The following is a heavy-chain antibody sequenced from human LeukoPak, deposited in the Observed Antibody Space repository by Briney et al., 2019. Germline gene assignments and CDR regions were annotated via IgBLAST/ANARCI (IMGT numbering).Heavy chain of an antibody. CDR1: GFTFSSYA. Sequence: PGGSLRLSCAASGFTFSSYAMSWVRQAPGKGLEWVSAISGSGGSTYYADSVKGRFTISRDNSKNTLYLQMNSLRAEDTAVYYCAKATGGITGTDTYFDYWGQGTLVTVSS. CDR3: AKATGGITGTDTYFDY. D-gene: IGHD1-20*01. V-gene: IGHV3-23*01. CDR2: ISGSGGST. J-gene: IGHJ4*02.